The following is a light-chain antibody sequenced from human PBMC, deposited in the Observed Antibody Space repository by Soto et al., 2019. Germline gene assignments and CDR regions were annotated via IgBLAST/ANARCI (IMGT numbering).Light chain of an antibody. V-gene: IGKV1-27*01. CDR1: QGFSNS. Sequence: DIQMTQSPSSLTASIGDRVTISCRASQGFSNSLAWYQQKPGKVPTLLIYGADILQSGVPSRFSGSGSGTEFTLTISCLQPEDVATYFCQKYDSAPLTFGGGTKVEIK. CDR2: GAD. J-gene: IGKJ4*01. CDR3: QKYDSAPLT.